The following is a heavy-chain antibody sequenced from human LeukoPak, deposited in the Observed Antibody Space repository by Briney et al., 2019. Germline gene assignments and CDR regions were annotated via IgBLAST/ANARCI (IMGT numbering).Heavy chain of an antibody. D-gene: IGHD2-15*01. Sequence: GGSLRLSCAASGFTFDSYAMSWVRQAPGKGLEWVSTISGSGVSTYYADSVKGRFTISRDNSKNTLYLQMNSLRAEDTAVYYCAKDSVLLRRMDVWGKGTTVTVSS. CDR2: ISGSGVST. CDR1: GFTFDSYA. J-gene: IGHJ6*04. V-gene: IGHV3-23*01. CDR3: AKDSVLLRRMDV.